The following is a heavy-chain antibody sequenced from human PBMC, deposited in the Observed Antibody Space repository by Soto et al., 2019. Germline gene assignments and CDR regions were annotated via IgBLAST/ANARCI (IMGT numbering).Heavy chain of an antibody. V-gene: IGHV3-53*02. J-gene: IGHJ4*02. CDR3: ARHSTAGGCSGGSCYLGY. CDR2: IYSGGST. CDR1: GFTVSSNY. Sequence: EVQLVETGGGLIQPGGSLRLSCAASGFTVSSNYMSWVRQAPGKGLEWVSVIYSGGSTYYADSVKGRFTISRDNSKNTLYLQMNSLRAEDTAVYYCARHSTAGGCSGGSCYLGYWGQGTLVTVSS. D-gene: IGHD2-15*01.